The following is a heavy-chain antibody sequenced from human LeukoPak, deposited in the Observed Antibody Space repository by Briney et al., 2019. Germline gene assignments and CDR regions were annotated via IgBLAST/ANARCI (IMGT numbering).Heavy chain of an antibody. CDR3: ARRHGITIFGVVNS. CDR1: GFTFDDYA. D-gene: IGHD3-3*01. J-gene: IGHJ4*02. CDR2: ISWNSGSI. V-gene: IGHV3-9*01. Sequence: PGGSLRLSCAASGFTFDDYAMHWVRQAPGKGLEWVSAISWNSGSIGYADSVKGRFTISRDNAKNSLYLQMNSLRAEDTALYYCARRHGITIFGVVNSWGQGTLVTVSS.